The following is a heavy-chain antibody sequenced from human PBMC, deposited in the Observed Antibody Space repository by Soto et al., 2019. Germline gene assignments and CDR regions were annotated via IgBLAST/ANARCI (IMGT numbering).Heavy chain of an antibody. CDR1: GYTFTSHG. V-gene: IGHV1-18*01. Sequence: ASVKVSCKASGYTFTSHGISWVRQAPGQGLEWMGWISAYNGNTNYAQKLQGRVTMTTDTSTSTAYMELRSLRSDDTAVYYCAKPLYSSSWYYYGMDVWGQGTTVTVSS. CDR2: ISAYNGNT. D-gene: IGHD6-13*01. J-gene: IGHJ6*02. CDR3: AKPLYSSSWYYYGMDV.